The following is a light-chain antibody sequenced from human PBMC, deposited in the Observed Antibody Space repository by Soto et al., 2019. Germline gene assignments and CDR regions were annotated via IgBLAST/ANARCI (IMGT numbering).Light chain of an antibody. Sequence: QSVLTQPASVSGCPGQSITISCTGTSSDVGGYNYVSWYQQHPGKAPKLMIYEVSDRPSGISSRFSGSKSGNTASLTISGLQTEDEADYYCSSYTSSSTLFGTGTKVTVL. CDR1: SSDVGGYNY. CDR3: SSYTSSSTL. CDR2: EVS. J-gene: IGLJ1*01. V-gene: IGLV2-14*01.